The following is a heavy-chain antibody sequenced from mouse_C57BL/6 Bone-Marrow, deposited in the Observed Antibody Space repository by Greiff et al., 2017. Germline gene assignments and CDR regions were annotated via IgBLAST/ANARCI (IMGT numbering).Heavy chain of an antibody. CDR3: TGGYYGSSSYFDY. D-gene: IGHD1-1*01. Sequence: VQLKEPGAELVRPGASVTLSCKASGYTFTDYEMHWVKQTPVHGLEWIGAIDPETGGTAYNQKFKGKAILTANKSSSTAYMELRSLTSEDSAVYYDTGGYYGSSSYFDYWGQGTTLTVSS. J-gene: IGHJ2*01. CDR1: GYTFTDYE. CDR2: IDPETGGT. V-gene: IGHV1-15*01.